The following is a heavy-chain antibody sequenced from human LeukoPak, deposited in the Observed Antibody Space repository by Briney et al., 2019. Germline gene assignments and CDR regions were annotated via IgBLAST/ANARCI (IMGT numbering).Heavy chain of an antibody. D-gene: IGHD1/OR15-1a*01. J-gene: IGHJ4*02. CDR3: ARDSLVGTPGYFDY. Sequence: GGSLRLSCAASGFTVSSNYMSWGRQAPGKGLEWVSVIYSGGSTYYADSVKGRFTISRDNSKNTLYLQMNSLRAEDTAVYYCARDSLVGTPGYFDYWGQGTLVTVSS. CDR1: GFTVSSNY. CDR2: IYSGGST. V-gene: IGHV3-53*01.